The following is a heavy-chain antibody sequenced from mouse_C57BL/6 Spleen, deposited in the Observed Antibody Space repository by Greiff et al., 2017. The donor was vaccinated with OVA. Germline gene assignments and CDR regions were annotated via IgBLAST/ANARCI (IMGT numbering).Heavy chain of an antibody. J-gene: IGHJ1*03. CDR3: ASPYYGSAYGYFDV. CDR1: GYTFTDYY. CDR2: IGPGSGST. Sequence: VKLQQSGAELVKPGASVKISCEASGYTFTDYYIHWVKQRPGQGLEWIGRIGPGSGSTYYTSKFKGKATLTADKSSSTAYMQLSSLTSEDSAVYYCASPYYGSAYGYFDVWGTGTTVTVSS. V-gene: IGHV1-77*01. D-gene: IGHD1-1*01.